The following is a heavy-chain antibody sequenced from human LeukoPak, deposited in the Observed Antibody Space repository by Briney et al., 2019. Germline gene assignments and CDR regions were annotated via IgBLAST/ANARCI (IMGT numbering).Heavy chain of an antibody. J-gene: IGHJ3*02. Sequence: PGGSLRLSCAASGFTFSSYAMSWVRQAPGKGLEWVSAISGSGGSTYYADSVRGRFTISRDNSKNTLYLQMNSLRAEDPAVYYCAKDHDWSSSSCPTGGAFDIWGQGTMVTVSS. V-gene: IGHV3-23*01. CDR3: AKDHDWSSSSCPTGGAFDI. D-gene: IGHD2-2*01. CDR1: GFTFSSYA. CDR2: ISGSGGST.